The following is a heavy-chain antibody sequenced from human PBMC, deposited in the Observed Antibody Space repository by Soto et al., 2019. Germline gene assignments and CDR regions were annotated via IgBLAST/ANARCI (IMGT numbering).Heavy chain of an antibody. V-gene: IGHV3-30-3*01. Sequence: GGSLRLSCAASGFSFSTYAMHWVRQAPGKGLEWVAVISYDGSNKYYADSVKGRFTISRDDSKNTLYVQMNSLRAEDTAVYYCAREVRATVRGVIAYYYYGMDVWGQGTTVTVSS. CDR2: ISYDGSNK. CDR1: GFSFSTYA. J-gene: IGHJ6*02. CDR3: AREVRATVRGVIAYYYYGMDV. D-gene: IGHD3-10*01.